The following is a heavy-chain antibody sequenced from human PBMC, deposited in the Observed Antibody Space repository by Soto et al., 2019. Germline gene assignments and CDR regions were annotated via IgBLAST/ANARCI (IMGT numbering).Heavy chain of an antibody. CDR1: GYTFTSYG. J-gene: IGHJ5*02. D-gene: IGHD2-2*01. Sequence: ASVKVSCKASGYTFTSYGISWVRQAPGQGLEWMGWISAYNGNTNYAQKLQGRVTMTTDTSTSTAYMELRSSVTAADTAVYYCARLHCISPNCVPLDPWGQGTLVTVSS. CDR2: ISAYNGNT. CDR3: ARLHCISPNCVPLDP. V-gene: IGHV1-18*01.